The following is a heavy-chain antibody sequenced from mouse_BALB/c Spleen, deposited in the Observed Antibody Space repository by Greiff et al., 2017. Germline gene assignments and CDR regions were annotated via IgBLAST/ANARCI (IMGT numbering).Heavy chain of an antibody. CDR1: GYTFTSYW. V-gene: IGHV1S22*01. CDR3: ARLGRRWYLDG. Sequence: LQQPGSELVRPGASVKLSCKASGYTFTSYWMHWVKQRPGQGLEWIGNIYPGSGSTNYDEKFKSKATLTVDSSSSTAYMQLSSLTSEDSAVYYCARLGRRWYLDGWGAGTTVTVSS. D-gene: IGHD4-1*01. CDR2: IYPGSGST. J-gene: IGHJ1*01.